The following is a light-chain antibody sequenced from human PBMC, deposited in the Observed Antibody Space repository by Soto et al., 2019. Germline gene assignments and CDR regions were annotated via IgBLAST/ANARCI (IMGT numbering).Light chain of an antibody. CDR3: SSFTSSNTPVL. CDR2: EVS. CDR1: SSDVGGGYNY. J-gene: IGLJ2*01. V-gene: IGLV2-14*01. Sequence: QSALTQPASVSGSPGQSITISCTGTSSDVGGGYNYVSWYQQHPGKAPQLLIYEVSNRPSGVSNRFSGSKSGNTASLTISGLQAEDEAYYYCSSFTSSNTPVLIGGGTKLTVL.